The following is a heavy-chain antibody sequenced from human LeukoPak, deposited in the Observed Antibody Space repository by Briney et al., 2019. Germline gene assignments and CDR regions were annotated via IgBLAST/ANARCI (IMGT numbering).Heavy chain of an antibody. D-gene: IGHD6-13*01. CDR2: IYYSGNT. V-gene: IGHV4-59*12. CDR3: ASGLSIGAPAT. Sequence: SETLSLTCTVSGGSISSYYWSWIRQPPGKGLEWIGYIYYSGNTNYNPSLKSRVTISVGTSKKQFSLEVSSVTAADTAVYYCASGLSIGAPATWGQGTLVTVSS. CDR1: GGSISSYY. J-gene: IGHJ5*02.